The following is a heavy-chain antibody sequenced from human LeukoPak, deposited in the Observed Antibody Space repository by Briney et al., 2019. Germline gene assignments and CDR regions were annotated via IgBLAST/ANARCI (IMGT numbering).Heavy chain of an antibody. CDR3: ARARVGATYYYYMDV. J-gene: IGHJ6*03. CDR2: IIPIFGTA. Sequence: ASVKVSCKASGGTFSSYAISWVRQAPGQGLEWMGGIIPIFGTANYAQKFQGRVTITADKSTSTAYMELSSLRSEDTAVYYCARARVGATYYYYMDVWGKGTTVTVSS. CDR1: GGTFSSYA. V-gene: IGHV1-69*06. D-gene: IGHD1-26*01.